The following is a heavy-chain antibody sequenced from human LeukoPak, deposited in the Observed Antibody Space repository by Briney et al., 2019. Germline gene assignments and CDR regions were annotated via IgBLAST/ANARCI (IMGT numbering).Heavy chain of an antibody. CDR3: ARASYSYDINGWVPFDY. D-gene: IGHD3-22*01. Sequence: GGSLRLSCAASGFTFSPYEMNWVRQAPGKGLEWISYIRGFDSTIYYADSVKGRFTISRDNAKNSLYLQMNSLRAEDTAVYYCARASYSYDINGWVPFDYWGQGTLVTVSS. J-gene: IGHJ4*02. CDR2: IRGFDSTI. CDR1: GFTFSPYE. V-gene: IGHV3-48*03.